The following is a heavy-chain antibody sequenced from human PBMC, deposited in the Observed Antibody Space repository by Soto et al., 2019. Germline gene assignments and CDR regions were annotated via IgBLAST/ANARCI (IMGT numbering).Heavy chain of an antibody. CDR3: ARVRIVGAREIDF. V-gene: IGHV1-18*04. CDR1: GYTFNRHG. J-gene: IGHJ4*02. CDR2: ISGYNGDI. Sequence: QVHLVQSGGEVKKPGASVKVSCKASGYTFNRHGITWVRQAPGQGLEWMGWISGYNGDINYEQKFQGRVTVSSDTLTSAVYLELKSLRFDDTAVYYCARVRIVGAREIDFWGQGTLVTVSS. D-gene: IGHD1-26*01.